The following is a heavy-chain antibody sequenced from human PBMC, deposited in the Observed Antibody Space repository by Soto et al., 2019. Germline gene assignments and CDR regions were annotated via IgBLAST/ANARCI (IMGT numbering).Heavy chain of an antibody. D-gene: IGHD3-16*01. J-gene: IGHJ4*02. CDR2: ISNSGRIT. V-gene: IGHV3-11*01. CDR3: ARDHGGGGLTLEY. CDR1: GFTFSDYY. Sequence: QVHLEESGGGLDKPGGSRRLSCTASGFTFSDYYMGWIRQAPGKGLEWVSDISNSGRITHHADSVEGRFTISRDNAKNSLYLQMNSLRPEDSAIYYCARDHGGGGLTLEYWGQGTLVTVSS.